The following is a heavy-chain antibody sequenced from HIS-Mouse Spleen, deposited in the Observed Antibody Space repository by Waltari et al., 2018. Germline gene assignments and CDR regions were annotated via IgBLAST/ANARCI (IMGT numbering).Heavy chain of an antibody. D-gene: IGHD6-13*01. CDR1: GGSISSSSYY. J-gene: IGHJ2*01. CDR2: IYYSGGT. Sequence: QLQLQESGPGLVKPSATLSLTCTVSGGSISSSSYYWGWIRQPPGKWLEGIGSIYYSGGTYYNPSLKSRVTISVDTSKNQFSLKLSSVTAADTAVYYCAREIPYSSSWYDWYFDLWGRGTLVTVSS. V-gene: IGHV4-39*07. CDR3: AREIPYSSSWYDWYFDL.